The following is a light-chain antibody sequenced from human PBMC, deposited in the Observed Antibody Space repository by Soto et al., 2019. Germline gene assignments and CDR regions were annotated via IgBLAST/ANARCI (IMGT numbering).Light chain of an antibody. V-gene: IGKV3-20*01. Sequence: ETVMTQSPGTLSLSPGERATLSCRASQSVDSRYLAWYQQRPGQAPRLLISATSTRASSIPDMFSGSGSGKYFPLTISRLDHEYFALYYCQQYATPPYTFGRGTTLEFK. CDR1: QSVDSRY. CDR2: ATS. CDR3: QQYATPPYT. J-gene: IGKJ2*01.